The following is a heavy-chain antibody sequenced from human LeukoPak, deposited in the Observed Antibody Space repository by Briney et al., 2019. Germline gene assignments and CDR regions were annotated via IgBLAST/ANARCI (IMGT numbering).Heavy chain of an antibody. CDR3: ARDQYYGSFDH. V-gene: IGHV3-20*04. CDR2: INWNGGST. Sequence: GGSLRLSCAASGFAFDDYDMSWVRQAPGKGLEWVSGINWNGGSTGYADSVKGRFTISRDNAKNPLYLLMNSLRAEDTAVYYCARDQYYGSFDHWGQGTLVTVSS. CDR1: GFAFDDYD. D-gene: IGHD4-17*01. J-gene: IGHJ4*02.